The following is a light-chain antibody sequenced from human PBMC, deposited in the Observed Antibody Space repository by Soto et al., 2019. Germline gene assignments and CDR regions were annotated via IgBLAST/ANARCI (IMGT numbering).Light chain of an antibody. Sequence: IGMTPSPATLSVSPGESVPLSCRASPSINTFLAWYQQKPGQAPRLLIFGASKRATGIPDRFSGSGSGRDFTLTIRGLEPEDFAVYYCQKYGSSPLISLGNGNRREIK. V-gene: IGKV3-20*01. CDR3: QKYGSSPLIS. J-gene: IGKJ5*01. CDR1: PSINTF. CDR2: GAS.